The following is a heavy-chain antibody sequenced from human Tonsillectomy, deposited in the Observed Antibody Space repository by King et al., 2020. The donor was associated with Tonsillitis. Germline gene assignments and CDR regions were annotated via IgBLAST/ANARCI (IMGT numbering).Heavy chain of an antibody. Sequence: VQLVESGGGVVQPGRSLRLSCAASGFTFRNYAMHWVRQAPGKGLEWVAIISYDGTNKFYADSVKGRFTISRDSSKNTLYLQMNSLRAEDTAVFYCARDRGSWVLDIDYWGRGTLVTVSS. CDR3: ARDRGSWVLDIDY. D-gene: IGHD1-26*01. CDR2: ISYDGTNK. J-gene: IGHJ4*02. V-gene: IGHV3-30*04. CDR1: GFTFRNYA.